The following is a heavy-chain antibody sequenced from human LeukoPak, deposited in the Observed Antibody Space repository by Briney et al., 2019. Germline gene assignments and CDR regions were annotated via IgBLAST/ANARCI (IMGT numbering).Heavy chain of an antibody. V-gene: IGHV4-34*01. J-gene: IGHJ4*02. CDR3: ARAVRWKGGMVRGAFDY. CDR1: GGSFSGYY. CDR2: INYSGST. D-gene: IGHD3-10*01. Sequence: SDTLSLTCAVYGGSFSGYYWSWIRQPPGKGLEWIGEINYSGSTNYNPSLKSRVTISVDTSKNQFSLKLSPVTAADTAVYYCARAVRWKGGMVRGAFDYWGQGTLVTVSS.